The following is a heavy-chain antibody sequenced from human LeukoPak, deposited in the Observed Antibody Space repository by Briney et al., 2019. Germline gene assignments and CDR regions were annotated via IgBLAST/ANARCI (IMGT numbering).Heavy chain of an antibody. D-gene: IGHD6-13*01. CDR3: ARGAAAGIPDY. Sequence: EASVKVSRKASGYTFTSYYMHWVRQAPGQGLEWMGIINPSGGNTAYAQKFRGRVTMTRDTSTGTVYMELSSLRSEDTAVYYCARGAAAGIPDYWGQGTLVTVSS. CDR2: INPSGGNT. CDR1: GYTFTSYY. J-gene: IGHJ4*02. V-gene: IGHV1-46*01.